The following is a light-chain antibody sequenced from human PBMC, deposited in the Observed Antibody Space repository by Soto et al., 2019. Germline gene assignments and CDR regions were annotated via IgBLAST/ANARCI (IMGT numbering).Light chain of an antibody. CDR1: SGHRSYA. CDR3: QTWGTGIRV. V-gene: IGLV4-69*01. J-gene: IGLJ3*02. CDR2: LNSDGSH. Sequence: QAVVTQSPSASASLGASVKLTCTLSSGHRSYAIAWHQQQPEKGPRYLMKLNSDGSHSKGDGIPDRFSGSSSGAERYLTISSLQSEDETDYYCQTWGTGIRVFGGGTQLTVL.